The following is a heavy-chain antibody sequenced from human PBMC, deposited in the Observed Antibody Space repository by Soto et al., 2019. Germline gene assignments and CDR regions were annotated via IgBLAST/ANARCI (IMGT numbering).Heavy chain of an antibody. V-gene: IGHV1-18*04. D-gene: IGHD6-13*01. CDR3: AREGQQHTCGH. J-gene: IGHJ4*02. CDR1: GYTFTSYV. CDR2: ISADNGNT. Sequence: QVQLVQSGAEVKKPGASVKVSCKASGYTFTSYVIRWVRQAPGQGLEWMGWISADNGNTNYAQKLQGRVTMTTDTSTSTADLEMMSLRSDDTAVYYCAREGQQHTCGHWGQGTLVTVSS.